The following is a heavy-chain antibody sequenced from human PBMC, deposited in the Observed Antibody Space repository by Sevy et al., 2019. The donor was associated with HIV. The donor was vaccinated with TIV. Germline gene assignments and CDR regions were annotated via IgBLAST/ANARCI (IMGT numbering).Heavy chain of an antibody. CDR2: INPSGGST. J-gene: IGHJ4*02. V-gene: IGHV1-46*01. D-gene: IGHD3-3*01. CDR3: AREEWLKFFDY. Sequence: ASVKVSCKASGYTISTYHMHWVRLAPGQGLEWMGIINPSGGSTDYAQKFQGRVSMTRDTSTSTVYMELSSLRSEDTAVYYCAREEWLKFFDYWGQGTLVTVSS. CDR1: GYTISTYH.